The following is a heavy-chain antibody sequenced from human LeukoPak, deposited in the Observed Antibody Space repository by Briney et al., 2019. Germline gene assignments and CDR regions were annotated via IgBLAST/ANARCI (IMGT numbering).Heavy chain of an antibody. Sequence: SVKVSCKASGFTFTSSAMQWVRQARGQRLEWIGWIVVGSGNTNYAQKFQERVTITRDMSTSTAYIELSSLRSEDTAVYYCAAAPYYYDSSGYSYWGQGTLVTVSS. D-gene: IGHD3-22*01. V-gene: IGHV1-58*02. CDR1: GFTFTSSA. CDR3: AAAPYYYDSSGYSY. J-gene: IGHJ4*02. CDR2: IVVGSGNT.